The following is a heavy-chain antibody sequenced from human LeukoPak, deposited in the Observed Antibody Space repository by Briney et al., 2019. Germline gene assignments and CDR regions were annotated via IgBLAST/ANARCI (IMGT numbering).Heavy chain of an antibody. V-gene: IGHV4-39*07. Sequence: HPSETLSLTCTVSGGSISSSSYYWGWIRQPPGKGLEWIGSIYYSGSTYYNPSLKSRVTISVDTSKNQFSLKLSSVTAADTAVYYCARAPYCGGDCYSDDAFDIWGQGTMVTVSS. D-gene: IGHD2-21*01. CDR3: ARAPYCGGDCYSDDAFDI. CDR2: IYYSGST. CDR1: GGSISSSSYY. J-gene: IGHJ3*02.